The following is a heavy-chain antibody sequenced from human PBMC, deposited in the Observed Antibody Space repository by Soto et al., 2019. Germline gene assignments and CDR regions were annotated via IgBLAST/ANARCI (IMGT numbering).Heavy chain of an antibody. CDR1: GFNFSGHY. CDR3: ARHSSGWHYYDY. V-gene: IGHV3-11*06. CDR2: ISGSSRYT. D-gene: IGHD6-19*01. Sequence: PGGSLRLSCAASGFNFSGHYMNWMRHAPGKGLEWVSYISGSSRYTNFAGSVKGRFTISRDNAKNSLYLQMNSLRAEDTAVYYCARHSSGWHYYDYWGQGTPVTVSS. J-gene: IGHJ4*02.